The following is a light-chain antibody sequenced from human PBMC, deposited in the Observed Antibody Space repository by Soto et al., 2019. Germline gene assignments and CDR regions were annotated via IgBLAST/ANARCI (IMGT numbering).Light chain of an antibody. CDR1: QGISTW. CDR3: QQAYTFPFT. Sequence: DIQMTQSPSSVSASVGDRVTITCRASQGISTWLVWYQQKPGKAPKLLIYAASSLQSAVPSSFSGSGSGTDFTLTISSLQPEDFATYFCQQAYTFPFTFGPGTKVDIK. J-gene: IGKJ3*01. V-gene: IGKV1D-12*01. CDR2: AAS.